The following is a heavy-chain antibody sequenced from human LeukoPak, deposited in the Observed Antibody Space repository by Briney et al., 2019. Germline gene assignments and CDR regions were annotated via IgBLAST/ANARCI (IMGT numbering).Heavy chain of an antibody. J-gene: IGHJ5*02. CDR1: GGSFSGYY. D-gene: IGHD3-10*01. V-gene: IGHV4-34*01. CDR2: INESGTT. Sequence: SETLSLTCAVFGGSFSGYYWTWVRQAPGKGLEWIGEINESGTTNYNPSLNNQVTISVDTSKNQFSLKLTSLTAADTAVFYCARALMTLVRGVPRTTWFDPWGQGTLVSVSS. CDR3: ARALMTLVRGVPRTTWFDP.